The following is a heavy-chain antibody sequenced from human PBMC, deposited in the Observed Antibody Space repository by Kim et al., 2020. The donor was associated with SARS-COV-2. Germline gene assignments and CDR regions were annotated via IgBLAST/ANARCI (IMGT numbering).Heavy chain of an antibody. V-gene: IGHV3-23*01. CDR2: ISGSGGST. CDR1: GFTFSSYA. D-gene: IGHD3-22*01. J-gene: IGHJ4*02. CDR3: AKVKRPMIDPPAPPYYFDY. Sequence: GGSLRLSCAASGFTFSSYAMSWVRQAPGKGLEWVSAISGSGGSTYYADSVKGRFTISRDNSKNTLYLQMNSLRAEDTAVYYCAKVKRPMIDPPAPPYYFDYWGQGTLVTVSS.